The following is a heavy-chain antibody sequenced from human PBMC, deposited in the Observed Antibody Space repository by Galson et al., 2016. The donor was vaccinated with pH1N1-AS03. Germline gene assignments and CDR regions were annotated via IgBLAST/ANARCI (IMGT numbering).Heavy chain of an antibody. CDR1: GFTFSNYG. CDR2: ISSGNT. Sequence: SLRLSCAASGFTFSNYGMSWVRQAPGKGLEWVSDISSGNTYQADSVKGRCTISRDDSKNTLYLQMNSLRAEDAAVYYCAKDRSSRTVSGAYDYWGQGTLVTASS. CDR3: AKDRSSRTVSGAYDY. J-gene: IGHJ4*02. D-gene: IGHD1-1*01. V-gene: IGHV3-23*01.